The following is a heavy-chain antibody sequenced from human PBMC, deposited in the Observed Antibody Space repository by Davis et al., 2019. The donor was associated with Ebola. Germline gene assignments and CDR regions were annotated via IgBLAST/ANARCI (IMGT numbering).Heavy chain of an antibody. V-gene: IGHV3-74*01. CDR3: ARYQDIVVVPAAIHYGMDV. J-gene: IGHJ6*02. CDR1: GFTFSSYW. CDR2: INSDGSST. Sequence: GESLKIPCAAPGFTFSSYWMHWVRQAPGKGLVWDSRINSDGSSTSYADSVKGRFTISRDNAKNSLYLQMNSLRAEDTAVYYCARYQDIVVVPAAIHYGMDVWGQGTTVTVSS. D-gene: IGHD2-2*02.